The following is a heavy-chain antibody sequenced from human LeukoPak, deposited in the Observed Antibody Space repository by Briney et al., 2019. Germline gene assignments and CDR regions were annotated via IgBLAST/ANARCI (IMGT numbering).Heavy chain of an antibody. CDR1: GGSFSGYY. Sequence: SETLSLTCAVYGGSFSGYYWSWIRQPPGKGLEWIGEINHSGSTNYNPSLKSRVTISVDTSKNQFSLKLSSVTAADTAVYYCARERIAARPKYYYYYYMDVWGKGTTVTVSS. J-gene: IGHJ6*03. V-gene: IGHV4-34*01. CDR3: ARERIAARPKYYYYYYMDV. D-gene: IGHD6-6*01. CDR2: INHSGST.